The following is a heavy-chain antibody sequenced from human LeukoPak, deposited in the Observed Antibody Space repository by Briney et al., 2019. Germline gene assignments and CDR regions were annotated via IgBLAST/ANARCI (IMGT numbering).Heavy chain of an antibody. V-gene: IGHV3-53*01. CDR1: VFNNSINY. D-gene: IGHD6-13*01. Sequence: GGTLRLPCAASVFNNSINYMSWVLNAPGKRLKWVTDIYNGGNTYFTESVKGRFTISRDNSKNTLYLQINSLRADDTAVYYCARDVYIAASGVNWFEPWGQGTLVTVSS. CDR3: ARDVYIAASGVNWFEP. CDR2: IYNGGNT. J-gene: IGHJ5*02.